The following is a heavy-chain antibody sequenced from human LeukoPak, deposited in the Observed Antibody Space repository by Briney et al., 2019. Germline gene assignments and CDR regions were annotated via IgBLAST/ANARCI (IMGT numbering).Heavy chain of an antibody. D-gene: IGHD2-15*01. CDR2: IYPGDSDT. CDR1: GYSFTSYS. J-gene: IGHJ5*02. Sequence: GEPLKISCKGSGYSFTSYSIGWVRQRPGTGLEWMGIIYPGDSDTRYSPSFQGQVTMSADKSISTAYLQWSSLKASDTAMYYCARQVPGCSGGSCYSGWFDPWGQGSLVSVSS. CDR3: ARQVPGCSGGSCYSGWFDP. V-gene: IGHV5-51*01.